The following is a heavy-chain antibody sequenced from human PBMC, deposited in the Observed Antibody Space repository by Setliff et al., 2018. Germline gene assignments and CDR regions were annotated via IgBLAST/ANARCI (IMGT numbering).Heavy chain of an antibody. CDR2: VFYTGTT. J-gene: IGHJ4*02. D-gene: IGHD6-19*01. CDR3: ARGNSRSSVWYVVPHFDY. CDR1: GDSFKSDSFY. V-gene: IGHV4-39*01. Sequence: PSETLSLTCTVSGDSFKSDSFYWGWIRQPPGKGLEWIGSVFYTGTTYYTPSLKRRATLSVDTSKNQFSLRLRFVTAADAAVYYCARGNSRSSVWYVVPHFDYWGQGTLVTVSS.